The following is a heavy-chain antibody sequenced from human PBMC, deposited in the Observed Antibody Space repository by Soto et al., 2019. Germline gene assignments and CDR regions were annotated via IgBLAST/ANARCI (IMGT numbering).Heavy chain of an antibody. CDR1: GGSISSGGYY. Sequence: QVQLQESGPGLVKPSQTLSLTCTVSGGSISSGGYYWSWIRQHPGKGLEWIGYIYYSGSTYYNPSIKSRVTISVDTSKNQFSVTQSSVTAADTAVYYYARGATVTSHDYWGQVTLVTVAA. CDR2: IYYSGST. V-gene: IGHV4-31*03. CDR3: ARGATVTSHDY. J-gene: IGHJ4*02. D-gene: IGHD4-17*01.